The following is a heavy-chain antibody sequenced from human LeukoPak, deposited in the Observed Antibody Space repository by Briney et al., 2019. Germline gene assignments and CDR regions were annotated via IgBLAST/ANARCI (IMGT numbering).Heavy chain of an antibody. V-gene: IGHV4-59*01. Sequence: SETLSLTCTISGGSISSYYWSWIRQPPGKGLEWTGYIYYSGSTNYNPSLKSRVTISVETSKNQFPLKLSSVTAADTAVYYCASSRCSSSWYDNWGRGTLVTVSS. D-gene: IGHD6-13*01. CDR1: GGSISSYY. CDR2: IYYSGST. CDR3: ASSRCSSSWYDN. J-gene: IGHJ5*02.